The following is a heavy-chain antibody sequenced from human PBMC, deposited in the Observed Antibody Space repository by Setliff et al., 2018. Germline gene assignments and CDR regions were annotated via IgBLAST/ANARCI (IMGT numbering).Heavy chain of an antibody. V-gene: IGHV5-51*01. Sequence: HGESLKISCKGSGYTFSTYWIGWVRQMPGKGLEWMGIIYPGDSETRYSPSFEGQVSISADTSISTAYLQWSSLKASDTAMYYCARGMEDTAMLAYWGQGTLVTVS. CDR3: ARGMEDTAMLAY. CDR2: IYPGDSET. CDR1: GYTFSTYW. D-gene: IGHD5-18*01. J-gene: IGHJ4*02.